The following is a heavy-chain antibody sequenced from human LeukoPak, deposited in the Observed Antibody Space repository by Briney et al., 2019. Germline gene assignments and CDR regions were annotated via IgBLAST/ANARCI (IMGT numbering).Heavy chain of an antibody. CDR3: ARGLKQWPYYYFDY. V-gene: IGHV3-53*01. CDR1: GFTVSSNY. D-gene: IGHD6-19*01. CDR2: IYSGGST. J-gene: IGHJ4*02. Sequence: GGSLRLSCAASGFTVSSNYMSWVRQAPGKGLEWVSVIYSGGSTYYADSVKGRFTISRDNSKNTLYLQMNSLRAEDTAVYYCARGLKQWPYYYFDYWGQGTLVTVSS.